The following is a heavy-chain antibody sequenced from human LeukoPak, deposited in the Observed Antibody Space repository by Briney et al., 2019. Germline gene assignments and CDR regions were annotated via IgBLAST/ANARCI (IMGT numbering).Heavy chain of an antibody. D-gene: IGHD2-15*01. V-gene: IGHV3-7*05. Sequence: PGGSLRLSCAASGFTFNTYWMSWVRQAPGKGLEWVANIKEDGSDKYYVDSMEGRFTISRDNAKNSLYLQMNSLRAEDTAVYYCARRGLPDSWGQGTLVTVSS. CDR3: ARRGLPDS. CDR2: IKEDGSDK. CDR1: GFTFNTYW. J-gene: IGHJ5*01.